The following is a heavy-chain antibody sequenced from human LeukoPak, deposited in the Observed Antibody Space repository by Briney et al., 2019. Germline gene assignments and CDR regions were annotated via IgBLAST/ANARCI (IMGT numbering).Heavy chain of an antibody. Sequence: PSETLSLTCAVYDGSFSDYHWSWIRQPPGKGLEWIGSIYYSGSTYYNPSLKSRVTISVDTSKNQFSLKLSSVTAADTAVYYCARYHSGYDDYWGQGTLVTVSS. CDR1: DGSFSDYH. V-gene: IGHV4-34*01. J-gene: IGHJ4*02. D-gene: IGHD5-12*01. CDR2: IYYSGST. CDR3: ARYHSGYDDY.